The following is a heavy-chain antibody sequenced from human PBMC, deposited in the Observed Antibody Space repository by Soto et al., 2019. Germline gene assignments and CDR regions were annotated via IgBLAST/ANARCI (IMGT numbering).Heavy chain of an antibody. CDR1: GVTFSSYA. J-gene: IGHJ5*02. V-gene: IGHV1-69*01. D-gene: IGHD3-9*01. Sequence: QVQLVQSGAEVKKPGSSVKVSCTASGVTFSSYAISWVRQAPGQGLEWMGGIVPIFGTANYAQKVQGRVTITADESTSTAYMELSSLRSEDTAVYYCARGSYYVSLTGYRNWCDPWGQGTLVTVSS. CDR2: IVPIFGTA. CDR3: ARGSYYVSLTGYRNWCDP.